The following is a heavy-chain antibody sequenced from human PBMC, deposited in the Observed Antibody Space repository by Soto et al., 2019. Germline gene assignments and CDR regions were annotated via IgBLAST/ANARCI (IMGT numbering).Heavy chain of an antibody. J-gene: IGHJ4*02. CDR3: AREEQQLVLGLDY. Sequence: PGGSLRLSCAASGFTFSSYWMHWVRQAPGKGLVWVSRINSDGSSTSYADSVKGRFTISRDNAKNTLYLQMNSLRAEDTAVYYCAREEQQLVLGLDYWGQGTLVTVSS. D-gene: IGHD6-13*01. CDR1: GFTFSSYW. V-gene: IGHV3-74*01. CDR2: INSDGSST.